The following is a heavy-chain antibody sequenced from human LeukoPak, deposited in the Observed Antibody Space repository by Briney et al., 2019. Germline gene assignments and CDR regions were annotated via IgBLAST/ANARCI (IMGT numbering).Heavy chain of an antibody. CDR1: GFTFSDYY. CDR3: AKGGSSSMVRGVIVVPYYYYYMDV. V-gene: IGHV3-11*04. J-gene: IGHJ6*03. D-gene: IGHD3-10*01. Sequence: GGSLRLSCVASGFTFSDYYMSWIRQAPGKGLEWVSYISSSGSTIYYADSVKGRFTVSRDNSKNTLYLQMNSLRAEDTAVYYCAKGGSSSMVRGVIVVPYYYYYMDVWGKGTTVTISS. CDR2: ISSSGSTI.